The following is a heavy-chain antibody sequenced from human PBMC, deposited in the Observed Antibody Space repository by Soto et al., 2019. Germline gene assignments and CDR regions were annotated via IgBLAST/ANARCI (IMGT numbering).Heavy chain of an antibody. CDR2: INAGNGNT. V-gene: IGHV1-3*01. Sequence: QVQLVQSGAEVKKPGASVKVSCKASGYTFTSYAMHWVRQAPGQRLEWMGWINAGNGNTKYSQKFQGRVTITRDTSASTAYMELSGLRSEDTAVYYCARSIVVVTALDYWGQGTLVTVSS. J-gene: IGHJ4*02. CDR1: GYTFTSYA. CDR3: ARSIVVVTALDY. D-gene: IGHD2-21*02.